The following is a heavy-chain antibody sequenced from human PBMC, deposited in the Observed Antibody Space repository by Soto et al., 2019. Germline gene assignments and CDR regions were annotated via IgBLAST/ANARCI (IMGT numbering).Heavy chain of an antibody. V-gene: IGHV3-66*01. J-gene: IGHJ6*03. CDR2: IQSGGPT. CDR3: ARDDVLCVGGRCHGVPLDV. Sequence: GGSPKLSCAASGFTVNSKYMSWARRARGKGLEWVSLIQSGGPTYYADSVKGRFTISRDTSENTLHLQMDSLRAEDTAVYYCARDDVLCVGGRCHGVPLDVCCKGISLT. CDR1: GFTVNSKY. D-gene: IGHD2-15*01.